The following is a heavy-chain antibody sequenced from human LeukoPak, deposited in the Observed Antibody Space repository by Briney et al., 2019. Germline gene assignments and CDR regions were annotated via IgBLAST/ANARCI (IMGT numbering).Heavy chain of an antibody. CDR3: TRGSITVDH. CDR2: MYTSGST. J-gene: IGHJ4*02. D-gene: IGHD6-19*01. Sequence: SQTLSLTCTVSGGSISSGSSYWSWIRQPAGKGLEWIGHMYTSGSTNYNPSLKSRVTISVDTSKNQFSLKMTSVTAADTAVYYCTRGSITVDHWGQGTLVTVSS. CDR1: GGSISSGSSY. V-gene: IGHV4-61*09.